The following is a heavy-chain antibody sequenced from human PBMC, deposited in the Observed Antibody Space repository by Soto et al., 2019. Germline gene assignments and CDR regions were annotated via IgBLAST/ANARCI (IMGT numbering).Heavy chain of an antibody. CDR1: GGSISSSSYY. V-gene: IGHV4-39*01. CDR2: IYYSGST. D-gene: IGHD3-22*01. J-gene: IGHJ4*02. CDR3: ARHTAHYYDSSGPFDY. Sequence: SETLSLTCTVSGGSISSSSYYWGWIRQPPGKGLEWIGSIYYSGSTYYNPSLKSRVTISVDTSKNQFSLKLSSVTAADTAVYYCARHTAHYYDSSGPFDYWGQGTLVTV.